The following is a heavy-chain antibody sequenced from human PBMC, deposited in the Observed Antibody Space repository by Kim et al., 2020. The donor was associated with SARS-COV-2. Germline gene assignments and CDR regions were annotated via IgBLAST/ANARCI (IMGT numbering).Heavy chain of an antibody. Sequence: SQTLSLTCAISGDSVSSNSAAWNWIRQSPSRGLEWLGRTYYRSKSYNDYAVSVKSRITINPDTSKNQFSLQLNSVTPEDTAVYYCARDGAPYSGYPTGYFDLWGRGTLVTVSS. D-gene: IGHD5-12*01. V-gene: IGHV6-1*01. CDR1: GDSVSSNSAA. CDR2: TYYRSKSYN. J-gene: IGHJ2*01. CDR3: ARDGAPYSGYPTGYFDL.